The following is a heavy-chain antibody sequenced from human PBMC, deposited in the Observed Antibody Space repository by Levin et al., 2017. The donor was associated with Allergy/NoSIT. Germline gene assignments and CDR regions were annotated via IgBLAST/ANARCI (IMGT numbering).Heavy chain of an antibody. V-gene: IGHV3-30*18. J-gene: IGHJ2*01. D-gene: IGHD5-18*01. Sequence: GGSLRLSCAASGFTFSSYGMHWVRQAPGKGLEWVAVISYDGSNKYYADSVKGRFTISRDNSKNTLYLQMNSLRAEDTAVYYCAKAGGYSSNVGYFDLWGRGTLVTVSS. CDR2: ISYDGSNK. CDR3: AKAGGYSSNVGYFDL. CDR1: GFTFSSYG.